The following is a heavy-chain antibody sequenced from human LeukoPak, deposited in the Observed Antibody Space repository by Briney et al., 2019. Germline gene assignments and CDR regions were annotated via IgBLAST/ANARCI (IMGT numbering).Heavy chain of an antibody. Sequence: PGGSLRLSCAASGFTFSSYSMNWVRQAPGKGLEWVANIKQDGSEKYYVDSVKGRFTISRDNAKNSLYLQMNSLRAEDTAVYYCARDMNDFWSGRASDYWGQGTLVTVSS. CDR2: IKQDGSEK. J-gene: IGHJ4*02. CDR3: ARDMNDFWSGRASDY. D-gene: IGHD3-3*01. V-gene: IGHV3-7*01. CDR1: GFTFSSYS.